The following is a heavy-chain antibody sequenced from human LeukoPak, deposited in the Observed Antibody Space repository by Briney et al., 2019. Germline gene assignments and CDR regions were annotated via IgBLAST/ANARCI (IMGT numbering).Heavy chain of an antibody. CDR2: IYHSGST. J-gene: IGHJ4*02. CDR1: GGSFSSGSFY. D-gene: IGHD6-13*01. Sequence: SETLSLTCTVSGGSFSSGSFYWSWIRQPPGKGLEWIGKIYHSGSTNYNPSLKSRVTISVDTSKNQISLKLSSVTAADTAVYYCAREQQLVPEYYFDYWGQGTLVTVSS. CDR3: AREQQLVPEYYFDY. V-gene: IGHV4-61*01.